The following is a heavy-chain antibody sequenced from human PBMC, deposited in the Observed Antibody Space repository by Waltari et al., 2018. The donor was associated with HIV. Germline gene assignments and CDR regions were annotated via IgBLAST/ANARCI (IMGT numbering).Heavy chain of an antibody. V-gene: IGHV3-48*01. CDR3: ARLYGYLDFDY. D-gene: IGHD2-2*02. J-gene: IGHJ4*02. Sequence: EVQLVESGGGLVQPGGSLRLSCAASGFTFSSYTMNWVRQAPGKVLEWVSYIRSSSSTIHYADSVKGRLTISRDNAKNSLYRQMNGLRAEDTAVYYCARLYGYLDFDYWGQGTLVTVSS. CDR2: IRSSSSTI. CDR1: GFTFSSYT.